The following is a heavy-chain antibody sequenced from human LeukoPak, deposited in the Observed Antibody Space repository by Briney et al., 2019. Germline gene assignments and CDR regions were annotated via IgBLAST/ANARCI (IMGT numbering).Heavy chain of an antibody. CDR2: ISPTGSTT. CDR1: GFSFCGHW. CDR3: ARGPNSNWSGLDF. J-gene: IGHJ4*02. D-gene: IGHD6-6*01. V-gene: IGHV3-74*01. Sequence: GGSLRLSCTASGFSFCGHWMYWARQLQGKGLVWVSRISPTGSTTSYADSVKGRFTVSRDNAKNTLYLQVNNLRAEDTAVYYCARGPNSNWSGLDFWGQGTLLTVSS.